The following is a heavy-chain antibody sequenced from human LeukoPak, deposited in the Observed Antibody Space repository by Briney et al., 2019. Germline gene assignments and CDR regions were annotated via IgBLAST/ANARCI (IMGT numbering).Heavy chain of an antibody. V-gene: IGHV1-18*01. Sequence: ASVKVSCKASGYTFTSYGISWVRQAPGQGLEWMGWISAYNGNTNYAQKLQGRATMTTDTSTSTAYMELRSLRSDDTAVYYCARDLGYSSSSEFDYWGQGTLVTVSS. J-gene: IGHJ4*02. CDR2: ISAYNGNT. CDR3: ARDLGYSSSSEFDY. D-gene: IGHD6-6*01. CDR1: GYTFTSYG.